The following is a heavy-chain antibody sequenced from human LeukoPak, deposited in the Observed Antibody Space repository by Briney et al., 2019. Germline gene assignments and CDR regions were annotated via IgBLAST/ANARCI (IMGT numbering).Heavy chain of an antibody. CDR3: VKGIGDRSRFDY. D-gene: IGHD3-16*01. CDR1: GFTFDDSA. Sequence: PGGSLRLSCAASGFTFDDSAMHWVRQAPGKGLEWVLGISWNSVTIGYANSVKGRFTISRDNAKNSLYLQMNSLRPEDTALYYCVKGIGDRSRFDYWGQGTLVTVSS. V-gene: IGHV3-9*01. CDR2: ISWNSVTI. J-gene: IGHJ4*02.